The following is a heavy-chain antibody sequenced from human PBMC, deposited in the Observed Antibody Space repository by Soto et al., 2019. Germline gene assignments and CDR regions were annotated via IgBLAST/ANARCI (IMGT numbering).Heavy chain of an antibody. D-gene: IGHD2-15*01. Sequence: SETLSLTCTVSGGSITSSYYWGWIRQPPGKGLEWIGSIYYSGSTYYNPSLKSRVTISVDTSKNQFSLKLSSVTAADTAVYYCARGYPVQGTVVFHLDYWGQGTLVTVSS. V-gene: IGHV4-39*07. CDR3: ARGYPVQGTVVFHLDY. J-gene: IGHJ4*02. CDR2: IYYSGST. CDR1: GGSITSSYY.